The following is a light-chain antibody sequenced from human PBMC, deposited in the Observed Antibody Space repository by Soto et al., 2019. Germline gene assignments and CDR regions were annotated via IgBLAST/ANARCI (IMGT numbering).Light chain of an antibody. CDR1: SSDVGSYNL. CDR3: CSYAGSSTWV. Sequence: QSALTQHASVSGSPGQSITISCTGTSSDVGSYNLVSWYQQHPGKAPKLMIYEGSKRPSGVSNRFSGSKSGNTASLTISGLQAEDEADYYCCSYAGSSTWVFGAGTKLTVL. J-gene: IGLJ3*02. V-gene: IGLV2-23*01. CDR2: EGS.